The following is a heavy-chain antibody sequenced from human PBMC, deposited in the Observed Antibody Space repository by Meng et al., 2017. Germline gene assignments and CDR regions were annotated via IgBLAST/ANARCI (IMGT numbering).Heavy chain of an antibody. CDR2: IYYSGST. D-gene: IGHD3-22*01. V-gene: IGHV4-31*01. CDR1: GGSISSGGYY. Sequence: GSGPGLGKPSQTLSLTCTVSGGSISSGGYYWSWIRQHPGKGLEWIGYIYYSGSTYYHPSLKSLVTISVDTSKNQFSLKLSSVTAADTAVYYCARVHYYDSSGYNNWYFDLWGRGTLVTVSS. J-gene: IGHJ2*01. CDR3: ARVHYYDSSGYNNWYFDL.